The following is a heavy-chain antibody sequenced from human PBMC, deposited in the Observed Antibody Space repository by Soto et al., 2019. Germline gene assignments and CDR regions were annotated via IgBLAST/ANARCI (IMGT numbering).Heavy chain of an antibody. CDR2: INPNSGGT. CDR3: ARDTMSRSYYYYGMDV. D-gene: IGHD3-22*01. CDR1: GYTFTGYY. J-gene: IGHJ6*02. V-gene: IGHV1-2*02. Sequence: ASVKVSCKASGYTFTGYYMHWVRQAPGQGLEWMGWINPNSGGTNYAQKFQGRVTMTPDTSTSTAYMELRSLRSDDTAVYYCARDTMSRSYYYYGMDVWGQGTTVTVSS.